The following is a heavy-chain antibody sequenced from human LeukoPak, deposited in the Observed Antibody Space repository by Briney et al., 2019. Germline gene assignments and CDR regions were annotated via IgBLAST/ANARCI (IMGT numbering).Heavy chain of an antibody. D-gene: IGHD5-12*01. J-gene: IGHJ4*02. V-gene: IGHV4-59*11. Sequence: SETLSLTYTVWGDFHHSHYWIWIRQPPGKGLEWIGYIYYRGTTSYNPFLKSRVTISVDTSKNQFSLKLNSVTAADTAVFDFPSLPRYGGYDHFDYWGQGILVIVSS. CDR1: GDFHHSHY. CDR2: IYYRGTT. CDR3: PSLPRYGGYDHFDY.